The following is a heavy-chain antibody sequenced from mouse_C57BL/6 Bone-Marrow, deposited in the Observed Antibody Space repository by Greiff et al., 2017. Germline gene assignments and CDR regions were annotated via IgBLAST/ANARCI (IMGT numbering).Heavy chain of an antibody. CDR3: TGPLTGTCYYAMDY. V-gene: IGHV6-3*01. Sequence: EVKLVESGGGLVQPGGSMKLSCVASGFTFSNYWMNWVRQSPEKGLEWVAQIRLKSDNYATHYAESVKGRFTISRDDSKSSVYLQMNNLRAEDTGIYYCTGPLTGTCYYAMDYWGQGTSVTVSS. CDR2: IRLKSDNYAT. CDR1: GFTFSNYW. J-gene: IGHJ4*01. D-gene: IGHD4-1*01.